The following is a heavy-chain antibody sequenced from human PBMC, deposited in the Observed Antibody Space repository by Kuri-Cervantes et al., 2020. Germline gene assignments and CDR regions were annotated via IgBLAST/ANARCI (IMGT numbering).Heavy chain of an antibody. J-gene: IGHJ4*02. CDR2: INPNSGGT. D-gene: IGHD3-16*01. CDR1: GYTFTGYY. V-gene: IGHV1-2*02. CDR3: ARIFIHESSSFDY. Sequence: ASVKVSCKASGYTFTGYYMHWVRQAPGQGLEWMGWINPNSGGTNYAQKFQGRVTMTRDTSISTAYMELSRLRPDDTAVYYCARIFIHESSSFDYWGQGTLVTVSS.